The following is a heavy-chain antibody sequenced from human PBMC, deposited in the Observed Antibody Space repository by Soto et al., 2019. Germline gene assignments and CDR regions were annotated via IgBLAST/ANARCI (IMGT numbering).Heavy chain of an antibody. Sequence: SETLSLTCTVSGGSISSYYWSWIRQPPGKGLEWIRYIYYSGSTNYNPSLKSRVTISVDTSKNQFSLKLRSEDTAVYYCARGRPNTALLYYFDYWGQGTLVTVSS. CDR3: ARGRPNTALLYYFDY. CDR1: GGSISSYY. D-gene: IGHD5-18*01. J-gene: IGHJ4*02. CDR2: IYYSGST. V-gene: IGHV4-59*01.